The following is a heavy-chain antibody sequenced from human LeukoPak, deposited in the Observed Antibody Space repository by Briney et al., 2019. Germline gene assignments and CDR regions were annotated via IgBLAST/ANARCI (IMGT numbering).Heavy chain of an antibody. V-gene: IGHV4-59*01. CDR1: GGSISSYY. J-gene: IGHJ5*02. CDR2: IYYSGST. D-gene: IGHD2-21*02. CDR3: ARGTVTAIRPPCIDP. Sequence: PSETLSLTCTVSGGSISSYYWSWIRQPPGKGLEWIGYIYYSGSTNYNPSLKSRVTISVDTSKNQFSLKLSSVTAADTAVYYCARGTVTAIRPPCIDPWGQRTLVTVSS.